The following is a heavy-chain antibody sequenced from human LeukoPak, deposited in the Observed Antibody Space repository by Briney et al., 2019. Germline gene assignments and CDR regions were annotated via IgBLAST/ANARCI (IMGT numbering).Heavy chain of an antibody. J-gene: IGHJ4*02. V-gene: IGHV3-23*01. CDR2: ISGSGGST. CDR1: GFTFSSYW. D-gene: IGHD1-26*01. Sequence: GGSLRLSCAASGFTFSSYWMHWVRQAPGKGLEWVSAISGSGGSTYYADSVKGRFTISRDNSKNTLYLQMNSLRAEDTAVYYCSRDPTYYLRYGYFDYWGQGALVTVSS. CDR3: SRDPTYYLRYGYFDY.